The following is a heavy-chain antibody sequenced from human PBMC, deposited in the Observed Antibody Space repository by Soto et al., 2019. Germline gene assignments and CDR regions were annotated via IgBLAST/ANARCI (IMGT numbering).Heavy chain of an antibody. Sequence: SETLSLTCTVSGYSISTNYYWGWIRQPPGKGLEWIGSIHHGGSTYYNPSLKSRVTMLLDASKNQFSLQLTSVTAAATAVYYCARMSVELATPYYLDFGGQGTLVTVSS. CDR2: IHHGGST. CDR3: ARMSVELATPYYLDF. D-gene: IGHD5-12*01. V-gene: IGHV4-38-2*02. J-gene: IGHJ4*02. CDR1: GYSISTNYY.